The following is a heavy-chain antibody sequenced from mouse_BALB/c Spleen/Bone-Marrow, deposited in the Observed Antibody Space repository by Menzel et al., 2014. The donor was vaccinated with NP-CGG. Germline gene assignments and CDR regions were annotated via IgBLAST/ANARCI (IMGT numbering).Heavy chain of an antibody. CDR2: ISSGGSYT. V-gene: IGHV5-6-4*01. J-gene: IGHJ4*01. D-gene: IGHD2-3*01. CDR3: TRDLYDGYYYYAMDY. CDR1: GFTFSSYT. Sequence: EVQGVESGGGLVKPGGSLKLSCAASGFTFSSYTMSWVRQTPEKRLEWVATISSGGSYTYYPDSVKGRFTISRDNAKNTLYLQMSSLKSEDTAMYYCTRDLYDGYYYYAMDYWGQGTSVTASS.